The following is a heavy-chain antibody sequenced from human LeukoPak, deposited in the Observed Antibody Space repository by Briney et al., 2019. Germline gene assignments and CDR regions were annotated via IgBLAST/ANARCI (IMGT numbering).Heavy chain of an antibody. CDR3: AREKYDILTGYSADAFDF. J-gene: IGHJ3*01. D-gene: IGHD3-9*01. V-gene: IGHV3-21*01. CDR1: GFTFSSYS. Sequence: GGSLRLSCAASGFTFSSYSMNWVRQAPGKGLEWVSSISTSSSYIYYADSVKGRFTISRDNAKNSLYLQMNSLRAEDTAVYYCAREKYDILTGYSADAFDFWGQGTMVTVSS. CDR2: ISTSSSYI.